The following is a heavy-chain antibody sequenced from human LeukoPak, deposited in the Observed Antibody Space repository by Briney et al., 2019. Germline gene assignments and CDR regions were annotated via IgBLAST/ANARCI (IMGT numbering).Heavy chain of an antibody. CDR1: GFTFSTYS. CDR3: ARNAGYSNGPIQRVSRQAPDY. Sequence: GGSLRLSCAASGFTFSTYSMNWVRQAPGKGLEWVSSISGSSSYTYYADSVKGRFTISRDNAKNSLYLQMNSLRAEDTAVYYCARNAGYSNGPIQRVSRQAPDYWGQGTLVTVSS. J-gene: IGHJ4*02. D-gene: IGHD5-18*01. CDR2: ISGSSSYT. V-gene: IGHV3-21*01.